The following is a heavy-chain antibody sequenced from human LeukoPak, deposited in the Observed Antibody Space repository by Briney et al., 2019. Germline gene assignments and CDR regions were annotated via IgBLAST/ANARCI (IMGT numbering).Heavy chain of an antibody. CDR3: ARDSSGWYYFDY. J-gene: IGHJ4*02. Sequence: ASVKVSCKASGYTFTSYGISWVRQAPGQGLDWMGWISAYNGNTNYAQKLQGRVTMTTDTSTSTAYMELRSLRSDDTAVYYCARDSSGWYYFDYWGQGTLVTVSS. CDR1: GYTFTSYG. CDR2: ISAYNGNT. V-gene: IGHV1-18*01. D-gene: IGHD6-19*01.